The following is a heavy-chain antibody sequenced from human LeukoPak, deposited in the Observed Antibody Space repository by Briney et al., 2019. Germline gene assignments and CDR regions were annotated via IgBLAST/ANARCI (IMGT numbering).Heavy chain of an antibody. CDR1: GFTFDDYA. CDR2: ISWNSGSI. J-gene: IGHJ4*02. CDR3: AKNQIDILTGYPDY. V-gene: IGHV3-9*01. D-gene: IGHD3-9*01. Sequence: PGGSLRLSCAASGFTFDDYAMHWVRQAPGKGLEWVSGISWNSGSIGYADSVKGRFTISRDNAKNSLYLQMNSLRAEDTALYYCAKNQIDILTGYPDYWGQGTLVTVSS.